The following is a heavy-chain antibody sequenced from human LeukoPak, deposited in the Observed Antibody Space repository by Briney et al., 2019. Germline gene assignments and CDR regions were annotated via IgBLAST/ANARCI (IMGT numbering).Heavy chain of an antibody. CDR2: ISGSGGRT. CDR1: GFNFKIYV. V-gene: IGHV3-23*01. Sequence: GGSLRLSCAASGFNFKIYVMNWVRQAPGKGLDRVAAISGSGGRTDYTDSVQGRFTISRDNSKKTLYLQMNSLRVDDTAVYYCATRSGGGWFDYWGQGDLVTASS. D-gene: IGHD6-19*01. CDR3: ATRSGGGWFDY. J-gene: IGHJ4*02.